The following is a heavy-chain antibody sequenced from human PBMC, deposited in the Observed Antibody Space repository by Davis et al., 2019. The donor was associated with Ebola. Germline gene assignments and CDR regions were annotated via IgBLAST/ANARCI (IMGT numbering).Heavy chain of an antibody. J-gene: IGHJ3*02. CDR3: ARRGYIYTYGGGRSAFDI. CDR1: GFTFSIAW. V-gene: IGHV4-34*01. Sequence: GSLRLSCEVSGFTFSIAWMGWVRQAPGKGLEWIGEISHRGSTSYNPSLKSRVSFSLEPSKNQFSLKLSSVTAADTAVYHCARRGYIYTYGGGRSAFDIWGQGTMVTVSS. CDR2: ISHRGST. D-gene: IGHD5-18*01.